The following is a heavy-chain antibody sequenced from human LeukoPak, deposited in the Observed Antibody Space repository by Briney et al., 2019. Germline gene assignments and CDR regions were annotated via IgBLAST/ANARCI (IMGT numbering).Heavy chain of an antibody. CDR1: GGSISSGGYY. CDR3: ASLGDSSGYR. J-gene: IGHJ4*02. D-gene: IGHD3-22*01. CDR2: IYYSGST. Sequence: SETLSLTCTVSGGSISSGGYYWSWIRQPPGKGLEWIGYIYYSGSTNYNPSLKSRVTISVDTSKNQFSLKLSSVTAVDTAVYYCASLGDSSGYRWGQGTLVTVSS. V-gene: IGHV4-61*08.